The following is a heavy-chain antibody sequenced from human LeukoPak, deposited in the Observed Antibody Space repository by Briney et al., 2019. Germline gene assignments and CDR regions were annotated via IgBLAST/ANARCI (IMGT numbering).Heavy chain of an antibody. D-gene: IGHD3-9*01. CDR1: GYTFTGYY. CDR3: ARSKPVRYFDWLQFARFDAFDI. Sequence: ASVKVSCKASGYTFTGYYMHWVRQAPGQGLEWMGWINPNSGGTNYAQKFQGRVTMTRDTSISTAYMELRSLRSDDTAVYYCARSKPVRYFDWLQFARFDAFDIWGQGTMVTVFS. V-gene: IGHV1-2*02. J-gene: IGHJ3*02. CDR2: INPNSGGT.